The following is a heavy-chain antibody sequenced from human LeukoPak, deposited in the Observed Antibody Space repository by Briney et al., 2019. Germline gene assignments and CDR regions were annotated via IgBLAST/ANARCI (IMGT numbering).Heavy chain of an antibody. V-gene: IGHV3-33*01. CDR2: IWYDGSNK. J-gene: IGHJ4*02. Sequence: PGRSLRLSCAASGFTFSSYGMHWVRQAPGKGLEWVAVIWYDGSNKYYADSVKGRFTISRDNSKNTLYLQMNSLRAEDTAMYYCARVDRGYSGYARLDYWGQGTLVTVSS. CDR3: ARVDRGYSGYARLDY. D-gene: IGHD5-12*01. CDR1: GFTFSSYG.